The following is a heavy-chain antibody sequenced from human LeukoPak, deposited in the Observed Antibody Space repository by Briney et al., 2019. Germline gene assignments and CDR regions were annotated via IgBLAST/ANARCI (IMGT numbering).Heavy chain of an antibody. J-gene: IGHJ4*02. Sequence: GGSLRLSCAASGFISNNYGMSWVRQAPGKGLEWVSSISGSGDKTYYADSVKGRFTISRDNSRNTLFLQMNSLRAEDSAVYYCARGVRWFGESSRDGTYWGQGTLVTVSS. D-gene: IGHD3-10*01. CDR3: ARGVRWFGESSRDGTY. CDR1: GFISNNYG. V-gene: IGHV3-23*01. CDR2: ISGSGDKT.